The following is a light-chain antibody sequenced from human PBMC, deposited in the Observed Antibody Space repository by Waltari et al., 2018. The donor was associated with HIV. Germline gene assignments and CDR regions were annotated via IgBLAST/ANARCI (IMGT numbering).Light chain of an antibody. Sequence: EIVMTQSPANLSVSPGERVTLSCRASQRISSHLVWYQQKPGQAPRPLIYRASSRATGSPARFSGSGSGTEFTLTISSLQSEDFALYYCQQYNNFPLTFGGGTKVEIK. V-gene: IGKV3-15*01. CDR3: QQYNNFPLT. CDR1: QRISSH. CDR2: RAS. J-gene: IGKJ4*01.